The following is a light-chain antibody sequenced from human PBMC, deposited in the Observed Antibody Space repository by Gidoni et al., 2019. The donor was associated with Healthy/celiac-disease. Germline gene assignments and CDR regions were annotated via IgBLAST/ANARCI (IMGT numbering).Light chain of an antibody. Sequence: DIQTTQSPTTLSASVGDRVTITCRASQSISSWLAWYQQKPGKAPKLLIYQASILESGVPSRLVVRGSVTEFALAISILQPDGFATYYCQQYNSYSYTFGQGTKLEIK. J-gene: IGKJ2*01. V-gene: IGKV1-5*03. CDR3: QQYNSYSYT. CDR2: QAS. CDR1: QSISSW.